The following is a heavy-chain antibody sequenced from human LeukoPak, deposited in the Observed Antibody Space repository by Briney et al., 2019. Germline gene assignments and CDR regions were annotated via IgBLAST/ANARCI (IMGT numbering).Heavy chain of an antibody. CDR3: ARDRRDGYNLYYFDL. J-gene: IGHJ4*02. CDR2: IYTSGST. D-gene: IGHD5-24*01. V-gene: IGHV4-4*07. CDR1: GGSISSYY. Sequence: KPSETLSLTCTVSGGSISSYYWSWIRQPAGKGLEWIGRIYTSGSTNYNPSLKSRFTISVDTSKNQFSLKLSSVTAADTAVYYCARDRRDGYNLYYFDLWGQGTLVTVSS.